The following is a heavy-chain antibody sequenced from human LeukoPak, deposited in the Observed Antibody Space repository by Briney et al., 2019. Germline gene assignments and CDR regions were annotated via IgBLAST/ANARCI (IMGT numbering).Heavy chain of an antibody. CDR2: IYYSGNT. J-gene: IGHJ3*02. CDR3: ARYTSMVAFHAHGFDI. V-gene: IGHV4-61*01. D-gene: IGHD5-18*01. CDR1: GGSISRGTYY. Sequence: SETLSLTCTVSGGSISRGTYYWSWIRQPPGKGLEWIGYIYYSGNTNYNPPLKSRVTISVDTSKNQLSLKPRSVTAADTAVYYCARYTSMVAFHAHGFDIWGQGALVTVS.